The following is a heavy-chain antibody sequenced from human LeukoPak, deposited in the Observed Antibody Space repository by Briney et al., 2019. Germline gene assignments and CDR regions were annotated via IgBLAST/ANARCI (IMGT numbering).Heavy chain of an antibody. CDR3: ATEISRDYVIRDAFDI. D-gene: IGHD4-17*01. J-gene: IGHJ3*02. V-gene: IGHV1-24*01. CDR1: GYTLTELS. Sequence: ASVKVSCKVSGYTLTELSMHWVRQAPGKGLEWMGGFDPEDGETIYAQKFQGRVTMTEDTSTDTAYMELSSLRSEDTAVYYCATEISRDYVIRDAFDIWGQGTMVTVSS. CDR2: FDPEDGET.